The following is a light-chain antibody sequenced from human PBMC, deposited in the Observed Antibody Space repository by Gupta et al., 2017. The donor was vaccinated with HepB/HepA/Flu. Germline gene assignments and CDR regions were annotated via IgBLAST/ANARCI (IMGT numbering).Light chain of an antibody. J-gene: IGLJ3*02. CDR2: DVS. V-gene: IGLV2-14*01. CDR3: SSYTSSSLWV. Sequence: QSALTQPASVSGSPGQSIPISCTGTSSDVGGYNYVAWYQQHPGKAPKLMIYDVSNRPSGVSNRFSGSKTGNTASLTISGLQAEDEADDYCSSYTSSSLWVFGGGTKLTVL. CDR1: SSDVGGYNY.